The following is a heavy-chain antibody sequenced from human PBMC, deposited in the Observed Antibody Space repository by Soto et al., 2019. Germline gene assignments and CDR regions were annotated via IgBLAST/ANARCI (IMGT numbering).Heavy chain of an antibody. D-gene: IGHD3-10*01. CDR2: INPSGGGT. CDR1: GYTLTAYY. CDR3: ARAVHTMIQGVRFRVDQ. J-gene: IGHJ4*02. V-gene: IGHV1-2*02. Sequence: QVQLVQSGAEMKKPGASVKVSCEASGYTLTAYYIHWVRQAPGQGLEWMGWINPSGGGTKYAQKFQGRVTMTRDTSIKTAYMELTRLTSDDTAVYYCARAVHTMIQGVRFRVDQWGQGTLVTVSS.